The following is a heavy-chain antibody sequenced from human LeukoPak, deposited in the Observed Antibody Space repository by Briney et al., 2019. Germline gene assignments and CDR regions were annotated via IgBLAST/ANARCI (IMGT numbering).Heavy chain of an antibody. CDR2: INRSGST. V-gene: IGHV4-34*01. Sequence: PSETLSLTCAVYGGSFSGYYWSWIRQPPGKGLEWIGEINRSGSTNYNPSLKSQVTISVDTSKNQFSLKLSSVTAADTAVYYCARKVPLNCSGGSCTYYYYGMDVWGQGTTVTVSS. D-gene: IGHD2-15*01. J-gene: IGHJ6*02. CDR3: ARKVPLNCSGGSCTYYYYGMDV. CDR1: GGSFSGYY.